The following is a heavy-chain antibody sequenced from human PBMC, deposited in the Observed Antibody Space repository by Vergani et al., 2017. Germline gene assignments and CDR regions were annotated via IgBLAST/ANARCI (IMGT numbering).Heavy chain of an antibody. J-gene: IGHJ5*02. CDR2: IDPSDSYT. CDR3: ARHTTYYYNSSGYYYGWFDP. CDR1: GYSFTSHW. D-gene: IGHD3-22*01. V-gene: IGHV5-10-1*03. Sequence: EVQLVQSGAEVKKPGESLRISCKGSGYSFTSHWISWVRQMPGKGLEWMGRIDPSDSYTNYSPSFQGHGTISTDKSISTAYLQWSSLKASDTAMYYCARHTTYYYNSSGYYYGWFDPWGQGTLVTVSS.